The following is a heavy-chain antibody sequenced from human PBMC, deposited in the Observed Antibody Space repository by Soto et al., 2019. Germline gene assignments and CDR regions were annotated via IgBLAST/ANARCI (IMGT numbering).Heavy chain of an antibody. D-gene: IGHD2-2*01. CDR3: ARGTPSCHRCGPSKFFYYGMDV. CDR1: SASLGEHY. J-gene: IGHJ6*02. Sequence: SETLSLTCAVFSASLGEHYWAWICQSPDKGLEWIGEVHAGGSTDYNPSLKSRLTLSLDTSNNQFSLKLASVTAADTAVYFCARGTPSCHRCGPSKFFYYGMDVWGPGTTVTVSS. V-gene: IGHV4-34*01. CDR2: VHAGGST.